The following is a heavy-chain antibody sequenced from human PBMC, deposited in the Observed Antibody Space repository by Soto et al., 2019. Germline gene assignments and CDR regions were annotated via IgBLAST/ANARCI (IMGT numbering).Heavy chain of an antibody. CDR2: IDYSGST. V-gene: IGHV4-59*03. J-gene: IGHJ4*02. CDR3: AISLRYSSGWYLDY. D-gene: IGHD6-19*01. CDR1: GGSISSYC. Sequence: SETLSLTCTVSGGSISSYCWSWIRQPPGKGLEWIGCIDYSGSTNYNPSLKSRVTTSFDTSKNQFFLKLSSVTAADTAVYYCAISLRYSSGWYLDYWGQGALVTSPQ.